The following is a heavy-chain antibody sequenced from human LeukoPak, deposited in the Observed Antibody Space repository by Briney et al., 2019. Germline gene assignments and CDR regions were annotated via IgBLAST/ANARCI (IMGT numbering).Heavy chain of an antibody. D-gene: IGHD2-2*01. CDR1: GYTLNELS. Sequence: ASVKVSRKVSGYTLNELSMHGLRQSPGKGLEGMGSFHPEDGETIYAQKFQGRVSMTEDTSTDTAYIELSSLKSEDTAVYYCAADRFCTSTTCFGNWFDPWGQGTLVTVSS. CDR2: FHPEDGET. J-gene: IGHJ5*02. CDR3: AADRFCTSTTCFGNWFDP. V-gene: IGHV1-24*01.